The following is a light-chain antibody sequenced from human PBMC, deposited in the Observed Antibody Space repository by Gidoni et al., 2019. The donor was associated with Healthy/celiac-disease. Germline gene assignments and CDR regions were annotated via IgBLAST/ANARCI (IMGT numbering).Light chain of an antibody. CDR2: GAS. V-gene: IGKV3-20*01. CDR3: QPYGSSPWT. Sequence: EIVLTQSQGNLSLSPGERATLPCSASQSVSSSYLAWYQQKPGQAPRLLIYGASSRATGIPDRFSGSGSGTDFTLTISRLEPEDFAVYYCQPYGSSPWTFGQGTKVEIK. J-gene: IGKJ1*01. CDR1: QSVSSSY.